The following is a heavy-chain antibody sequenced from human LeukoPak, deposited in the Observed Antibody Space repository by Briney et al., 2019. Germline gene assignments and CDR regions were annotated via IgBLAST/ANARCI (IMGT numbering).Heavy chain of an antibody. D-gene: IGHD6-13*01. CDR2: ISYDGSNK. Sequence: GRSLRLSCAASGFTFSSYAMHWVRQAPGKGLEWVAVISYDGSNKNYADSVKGRFTISRDNSKNTLYLQMNSLRAEDTAVYYCARDRRRAAAYYYYGMDVWGQGTTVTVSS. V-gene: IGHV3-30*04. CDR3: ARDRRRAAAYYYYGMDV. J-gene: IGHJ6*02. CDR1: GFTFSSYA.